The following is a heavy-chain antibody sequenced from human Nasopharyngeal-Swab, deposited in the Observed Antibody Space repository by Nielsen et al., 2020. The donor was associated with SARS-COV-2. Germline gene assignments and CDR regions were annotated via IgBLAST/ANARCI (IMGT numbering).Heavy chain of an antibody. CDR3: ARGLLINSHFFDS. D-gene: IGHD3-10*01. J-gene: IGHJ4*02. CDR2: IRYTGTAI. Sequence: GESLKISCAASGFSFNDHYMNWIRLAPGRGLEWVAYIRYTGTAIEYADSVKGRFTISRDTSKKSLFLQMSSLRVEDTAVYYCARGLLINSHFFDSWGQGTLVTVSS. V-gene: IGHV3-11*01. CDR1: GFSFNDHY.